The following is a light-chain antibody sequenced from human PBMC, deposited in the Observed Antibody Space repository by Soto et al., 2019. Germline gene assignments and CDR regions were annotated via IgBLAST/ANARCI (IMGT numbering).Light chain of an antibody. Sequence: QSVLTQPPSASGTHGPRVSISCSGSRSNIGRNYVYWYQQLPGTAPKLLIQRNNERPSGVPDRFSGSKSGTSVSLAISGLRSEDEATYYCAAWDDTLNGHVFGGGTQLTVL. V-gene: IGLV1-47*01. CDR3: AAWDDTLNGHV. CDR2: RNN. J-gene: IGLJ3*02. CDR1: RSNIGRNY.